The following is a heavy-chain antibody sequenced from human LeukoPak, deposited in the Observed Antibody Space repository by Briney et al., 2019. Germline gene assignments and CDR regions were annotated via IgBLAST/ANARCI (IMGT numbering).Heavy chain of an antibody. CDR3: ARDAVGGAPDYFDY. CDR2: IYTSGST. D-gene: IGHD3-16*01. Sequence: SETLSLTCTVSGGSISSSSDYWSWIRQPAGKGLEWIGRIYTSGSTNYNPSLKSRVTMSVDTSKNQFSLKLSSVTAADTAVYYCARDAVGGAPDYFDYWGQGTLVTVSS. J-gene: IGHJ4*02. CDR1: GGSISSSSDY. V-gene: IGHV4-61*02.